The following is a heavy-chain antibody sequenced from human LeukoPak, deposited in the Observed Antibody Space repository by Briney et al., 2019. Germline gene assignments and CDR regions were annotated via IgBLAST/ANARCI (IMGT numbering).Heavy chain of an antibody. D-gene: IGHD3-3*01. V-gene: IGHV3-30-3*01. Sequence: GRSLRLSCAASGFTFSSYAMHWVRQAPGKGLEWVAVISYDGSNKYYADSVKGRFTISRDNSKNTVYLQMNSLRGEDTAVYHCAKDPRVGLGVTPWSVWGKGTTVTVSS. CDR1: GFTFSSYA. CDR3: AKDPRVGLGVTPWSV. CDR2: ISYDGSNK. J-gene: IGHJ6*04.